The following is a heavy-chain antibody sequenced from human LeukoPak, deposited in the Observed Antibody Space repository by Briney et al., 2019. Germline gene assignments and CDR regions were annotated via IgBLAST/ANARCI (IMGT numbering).Heavy chain of an antibody. CDR1: GYTLTKLS. J-gene: IGHJ4*02. CDR3: ATGGYGSGSLDY. CDR2: FDPEDGET. D-gene: IGHD3-10*01. V-gene: IGHV1-24*01. Sequence: GASVKVSCKVSGYTLTKLSMHWVRQAPGKGLEWMGGFDPEDGETIYAQKFQGRVTMTEDTSTDTAYMELSSLRSEDTAVYYCATGGYGSGSLDYWGQGTLVTVSS.